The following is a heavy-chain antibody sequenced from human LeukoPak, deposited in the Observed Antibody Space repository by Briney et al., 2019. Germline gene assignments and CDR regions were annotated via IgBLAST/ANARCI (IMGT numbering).Heavy chain of an antibody. CDR1: GYTFTDYY. J-gene: IGHJ4*02. Sequence: GASVKVSCKASGYTFTDYYMHWVRQAPGQGFEWMGWINPNGGDTYYAQKFQGRVTMTRDTSISTAHMEVSRLRSDDTAVYYCARANFLYCSSTSCLFDYWGQGTLVTVSS. V-gene: IGHV1-2*02. D-gene: IGHD2-2*01. CDR2: INPNGGDT. CDR3: ARANFLYCSSTSCLFDY.